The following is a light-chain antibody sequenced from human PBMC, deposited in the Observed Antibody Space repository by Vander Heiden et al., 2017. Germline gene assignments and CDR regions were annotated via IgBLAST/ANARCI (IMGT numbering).Light chain of an antibody. CDR3: QSYDSSLSGSGV. V-gene: IGLV1-40*01. J-gene: IGLJ1*01. Sequence: QSVLTQPPSVSGAPGQRVTISCTGSSSNIGAGYDVHWYQQLPGTAPKLLIYGNNNRPSGVPERFSGSKSGTSASLAITGLQAEDEADYYCQSYDSSLSGSGVFGTGTKVTVL. CDR2: GNN. CDR1: SSNIGAGYD.